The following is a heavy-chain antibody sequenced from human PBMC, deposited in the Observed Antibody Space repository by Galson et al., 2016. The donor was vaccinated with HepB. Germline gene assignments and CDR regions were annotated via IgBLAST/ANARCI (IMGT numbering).Heavy chain of an antibody. CDR1: EHTFRSYS. D-gene: IGHD5-18*01. J-gene: IGHJ5*02. CDR2: ITASGTT. CDR3: ARDGGKSNGFPFDL. Sequence: SLRLSCAASEHTFRSYSMSWVRQAPGKGLEWISYITASGTTYYADPVEGRFTISRDNAKDSLYLQMNSLRVEDTAVFFCARDGGKSNGFPFDLWGRGTLVTVSS. V-gene: IGHV3-48*01.